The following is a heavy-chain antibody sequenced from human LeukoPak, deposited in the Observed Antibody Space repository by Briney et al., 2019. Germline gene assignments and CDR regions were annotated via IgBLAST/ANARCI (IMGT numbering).Heavy chain of an antibody. CDR1: GFTFDDYS. CDR2: ISWNNGSA. V-gene: IGHV3-9*01. CDR3: AKDRTYSAYAALDY. Sequence: SLRLSCAASGFTFDDYSMHWVRQAPGKGLEWVSGISWNNGSAGYADSVKGRFTISRDSAKNSLYLQMNSLRTEDTALYYCAKDRTYSAYAALDYWGQGTLVTVSS. D-gene: IGHD5-12*01. J-gene: IGHJ4*02.